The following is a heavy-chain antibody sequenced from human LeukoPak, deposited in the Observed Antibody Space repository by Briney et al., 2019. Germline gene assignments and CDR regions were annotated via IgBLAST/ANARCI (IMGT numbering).Heavy chain of an antibody. Sequence: PGGSLRLSCAASGFTFSNAWMSWVRQAPGKGLEWVGRIKSKTDGGTTDYAAPVKGRFTISRDDSKNTLYLQMNSLKTEDTAVYYCTTADAGSGGYYHSYYMDVWGKGTTVTVSS. CDR2: IKSKTDGGTT. D-gene: IGHD3-10*01. CDR3: TTADAGSGGYYHSYYMDV. J-gene: IGHJ6*03. CDR1: GFTFSNAW. V-gene: IGHV3-15*01.